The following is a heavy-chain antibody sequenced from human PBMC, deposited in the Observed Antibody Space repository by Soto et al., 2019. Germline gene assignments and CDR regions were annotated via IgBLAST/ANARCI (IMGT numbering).Heavy chain of an antibody. CDR2: ISTYNGNT. V-gene: IGHV1-18*01. CDR3: GRVPGGWYGPEYFDV. J-gene: IGHJ2*01. D-gene: IGHD6-19*01. CDR1: GYSFTTHG. Sequence: QVQLLQSGAEVKKPGASVKVSCKASGYSFTTHGISWVRQAPGQGLEWMGWISTYNGNTKYTQRLQGRVTLTTDTSTSTAYMELRSLRSDDTAVYYCGRVPGGWYGPEYFDVWGRGTLVTVSS.